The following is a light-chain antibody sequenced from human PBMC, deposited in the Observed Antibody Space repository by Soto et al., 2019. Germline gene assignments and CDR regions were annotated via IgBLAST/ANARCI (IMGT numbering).Light chain of an antibody. V-gene: IGKV1-5*03. Sequence: DIQMTQSPSTLSASVGDRVTITCRASQSINNWLAWYQQKPGKAPKLLIYKASSLQSGVPSRFSGSASGTEFTLTISSLQPDDFATYYCQQYNSYPYPFGQETKLEIK. J-gene: IGKJ2*01. CDR2: KAS. CDR3: QQYNSYPYP. CDR1: QSINNW.